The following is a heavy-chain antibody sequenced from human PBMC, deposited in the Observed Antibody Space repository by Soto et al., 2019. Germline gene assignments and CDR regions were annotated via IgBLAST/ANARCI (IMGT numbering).Heavy chain of an antibody. Sequence: DVQLVESGGGLVQPGGSLRLSCAASGFYITNYWMTWVRQAPGKGPEWVANIKEDGSVKFYVDSVRGRFTISRDNAKKSVYLGMSRVRAEDTAVYYCVRDSYTAHWHTAGEDYWGQGTLVTVSS. CDR3: VRDSYTAHWHTAGEDY. D-gene: IGHD2-2*02. CDR2: IKEDGSVK. V-gene: IGHV3-7*01. CDR1: GFYITNYW. J-gene: IGHJ4*02.